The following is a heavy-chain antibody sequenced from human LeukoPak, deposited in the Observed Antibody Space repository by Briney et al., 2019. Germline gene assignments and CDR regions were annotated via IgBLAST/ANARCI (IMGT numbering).Heavy chain of an antibody. CDR3: ARDWGFGDSEDWFDP. V-gene: IGHV4-38-2*02. D-gene: IGHD3-10*01. CDR1: GYSISRGYY. CDR2: VHHTGST. Sequence: PSETLSLTCNVSGYSISRGYYWGWIRQPPGKGLEWIGSVHHTGSTYYNPSLRSRVSISVDKSTNHISLEVTSVTAVDTAVYYCARDWGFGDSEDWFDPWGQGTLVTVSS. J-gene: IGHJ5*02.